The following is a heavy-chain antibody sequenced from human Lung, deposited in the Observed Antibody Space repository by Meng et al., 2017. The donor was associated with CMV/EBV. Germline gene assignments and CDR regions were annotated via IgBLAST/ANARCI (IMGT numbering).Heavy chain of an antibody. Sequence: GESLKISCAASGFTFSSYSMNWVRQAPGKGLEWVSSISSSSNYIYYADSVKGRFTISRDNAKNSLYLQMNSLRAEETAVYYCARDLREYSGYDYPYDYYGMDVWXQGTTVXVSS. CDR2: ISSSSNYI. CDR3: ARDLREYSGYDYPYDYYGMDV. D-gene: IGHD5-12*01. V-gene: IGHV3-21*01. J-gene: IGHJ6*02. CDR1: GFTFSSYS.